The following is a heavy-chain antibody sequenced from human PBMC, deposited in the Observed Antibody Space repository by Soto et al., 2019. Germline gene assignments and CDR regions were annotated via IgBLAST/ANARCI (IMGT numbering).Heavy chain of an antibody. V-gene: IGHV3-30*18. CDR3: AKDMGAINYFDY. CDR1: GFTFSSYG. D-gene: IGHD1-26*01. Sequence: GGSLRLSCAASGFTFSSYGMHWVRQAPGKGLEWVAVISYDGSNKYYADSVKGRFTISRDNSKNTLYLQMNSLRAEDTAVYYCAKDMGAINYFDYWGQGTLVTVSS. J-gene: IGHJ4*02. CDR2: ISYDGSNK.